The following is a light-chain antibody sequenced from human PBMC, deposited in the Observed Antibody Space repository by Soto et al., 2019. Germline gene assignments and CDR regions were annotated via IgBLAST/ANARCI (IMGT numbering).Light chain of an antibody. CDR1: SSDVGGYNY. J-gene: IGLJ1*01. CDR2: DVS. Sequence: QSALTQPASVSGSPGQSITISCTGTSSDVGGYNYVSWYQQHPGKAPKLMIYDVSNRPSGVSNRFSGSKSGNTASLTISGLQAEDEADYYCSSYTSSIIPYVFGTVTKLTVL. V-gene: IGLV2-14*01. CDR3: SSYTSSIIPYV.